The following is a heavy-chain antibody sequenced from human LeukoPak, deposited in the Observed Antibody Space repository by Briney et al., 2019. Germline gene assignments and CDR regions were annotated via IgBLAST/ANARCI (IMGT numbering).Heavy chain of an antibody. J-gene: IGHJ5*02. CDR3: ATRGYCSGTSCYAPQP. Sequence: GRSLRLSCAASGFTFSSYAMSWVRQAPGKGLEWVSAITGTGGSTYYADSVKGRFTISRDNSKNTLYLQMNSPRAEDTAVYYCATRGYCSGTSCYAPQPWGQGTLVTVSS. CDR2: ITGTGGST. D-gene: IGHD2-2*01. V-gene: IGHV3-23*01. CDR1: GFTFSSYA.